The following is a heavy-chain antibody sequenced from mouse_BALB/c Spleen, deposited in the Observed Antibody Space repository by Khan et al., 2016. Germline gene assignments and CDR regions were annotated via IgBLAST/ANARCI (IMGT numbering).Heavy chain of an antibody. J-gene: IGHJ2*01. CDR1: GYSFTGYY. CDR2: ISCYNGAT. D-gene: IGHD1-1*01. CDR3: TRYGSSFPYYFDY. Sequence: LVKTGASVKISCKASGYSFTGYYMHWVKQSHGKSLEWIGYISCYNGATSYNQKFKGKATFTVDPSSSTAYMQFNSLTSEDSAVYYCTRYGSSFPYYFDYWGQGTTLTVSS. V-gene: IGHV1S34*01.